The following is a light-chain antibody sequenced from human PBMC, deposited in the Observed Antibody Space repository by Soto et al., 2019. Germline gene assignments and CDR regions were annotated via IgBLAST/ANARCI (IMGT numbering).Light chain of an antibody. CDR3: QHFNSYPWT. J-gene: IGKJ1*01. Sequence: RANSPCSLSASVGERFASTRRASQSISSYSRCYQQKPGKAPKLLIYAASSLQSGVPSRFSGSGSGTEFTLTISSLQPDDFATYCCQHFNSYPWTFGQGTKVDIK. V-gene: IGKV1-16*01. CDR1: QSISSY. CDR2: AAS.